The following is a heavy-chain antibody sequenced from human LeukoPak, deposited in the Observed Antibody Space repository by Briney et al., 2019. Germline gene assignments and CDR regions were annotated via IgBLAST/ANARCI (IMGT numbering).Heavy chain of an antibody. D-gene: IGHD3-9*01. CDR3: ATEIGHYDILTGYYADIDY. J-gene: IGHJ4*02. Sequence: SVKVSCKASGGTFSSYAISWVRQAPGQGLEWMGRIIPIFGTANYAQKFQGRVTITTDESTSTAYMELSSLRFEDTAVYYCATEIGHYDILTGYYADIDYWGQGTLVTVSS. CDR2: IIPIFGTA. V-gene: IGHV1-69*05. CDR1: GGTFSSYA.